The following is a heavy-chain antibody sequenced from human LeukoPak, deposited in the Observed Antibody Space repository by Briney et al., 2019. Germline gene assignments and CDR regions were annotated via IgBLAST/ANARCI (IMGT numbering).Heavy chain of an antibody. CDR1: GFTFISYW. D-gene: IGHD3-22*01. J-gene: IGHJ3*02. Sequence: GGSLRLSCAASGFTFISYWMTWVRQAPGKGLEWVANLKQDGSEIYYLDSVKDRFTISRDNAKNSLYLQMNSLRAEDTAVYYCARGSSGSYLGAFDIWGQGTMVTVSS. CDR2: LKQDGSEI. CDR3: ARGSSGSYLGAFDI. V-gene: IGHV3-7*04.